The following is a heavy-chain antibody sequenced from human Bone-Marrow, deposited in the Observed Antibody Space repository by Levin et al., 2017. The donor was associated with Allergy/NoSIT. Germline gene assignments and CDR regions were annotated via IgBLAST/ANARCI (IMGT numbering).Heavy chain of an antibody. CDR3: AKDLATGYGHYDFEI. Sequence: PGGSLRLSCAASGFTFSRYSMHWVRQAPGKGLEWVAYISHDGSNKYYADSLKGRFTISRDNSKNTVFLQMNSLRAEDTAVYYCAKDLATGYGHYDFEIWGQGTMVPVSS. J-gene: IGHJ3*02. CDR1: GFTFSRYS. CDR2: ISHDGSNK. V-gene: IGHV3-30*18. D-gene: IGHD5-18*01.